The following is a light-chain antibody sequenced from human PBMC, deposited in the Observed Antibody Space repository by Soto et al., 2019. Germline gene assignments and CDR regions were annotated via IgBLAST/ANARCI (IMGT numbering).Light chain of an antibody. V-gene: IGKV3-15*01. Sequence: EIVMTQSPATLSVSPGERATLSCRASQSVNSNLAWYQQKVGQAPRLLIYGASTRATGIPARFSGSGSGTELTLTISSLQSEDFAVYYCQQYNNWPPYTFGQGTKLEIK. J-gene: IGKJ2*01. CDR3: QQYNNWPPYT. CDR1: QSVNSN. CDR2: GAS.